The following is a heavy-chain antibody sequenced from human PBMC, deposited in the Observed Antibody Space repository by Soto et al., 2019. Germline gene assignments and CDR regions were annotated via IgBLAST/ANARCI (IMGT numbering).Heavy chain of an antibody. CDR1: GVSISSYY. D-gene: IGHD3-22*01. J-gene: IGHJ4*02. V-gene: IGHV4-59*01. CDR2: IYFRGTT. Sequence: ASETLSLTCTVSGVSISSYYWSWIRQPPGKGLEWIGYIYFRGTTNYNPSLKSRVTMSADTSKNQFSLKLNSVTAADTAVYYCARMNYYDTSGYPFDYWGQGMMVTVSS. CDR3: ARMNYYDTSGYPFDY.